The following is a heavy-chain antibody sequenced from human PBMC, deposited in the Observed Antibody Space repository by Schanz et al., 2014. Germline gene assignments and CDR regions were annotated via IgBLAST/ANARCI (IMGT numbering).Heavy chain of an antibody. J-gene: IGHJ4*02. CDR2: INPSGGST. CDR1: GYTFTTYY. Sequence: QVQLVQSGAEVKKPGASVKVSCKASGYTFTTYYIHWMRQAPGQGLEWMATINPSGGSTSFAQKFQGRVTMTTDTSTSTVYMELRSLRSDDTAVYYCARDRDQWDGNFCDFWGQGTLVTVSS. D-gene: IGHD1-26*01. V-gene: IGHV1-46*01. CDR3: ARDRDQWDGNFCDF.